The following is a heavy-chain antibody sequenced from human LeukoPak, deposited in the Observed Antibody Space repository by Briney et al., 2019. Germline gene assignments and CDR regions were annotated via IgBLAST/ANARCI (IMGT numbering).Heavy chain of an antibody. CDR2: IYPDDSET. V-gene: IGHV5-51*01. D-gene: IGHD3-22*01. CDR3: ARQAYGSHFDAFDI. J-gene: IGHJ3*02. Sequence: GESLKISCKASGYRFTTDYIGWVRQMPGKGLEWMGIIYPDDSETNYSPSFQGQVSMSVDKSIATAYLQWSSLKASDTAIYYCARQAYGSHFDAFDIWGQGTMVTVSS. CDR1: GYRFTTDY.